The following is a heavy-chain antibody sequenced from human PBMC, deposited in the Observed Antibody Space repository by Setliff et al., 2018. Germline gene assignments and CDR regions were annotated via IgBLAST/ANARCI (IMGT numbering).Heavy chain of an antibody. CDR2: ISAYNGNT. V-gene: IGHV1-18*01. CDR3: ARGPRITIFGVVSLSLYGMDV. Sequence: ASVKVSCKASGYTFTSYGISWVRQAPGQGLEWMGWISAYNGNTNYAQKLQGRVTMTTDPSTSTAYMELRSLRSDDTAVYYCARGPRITIFGVVSLSLYGMDVWGQGTTVTVSS. J-gene: IGHJ6*02. CDR1: GYTFTSYG. D-gene: IGHD3-3*01.